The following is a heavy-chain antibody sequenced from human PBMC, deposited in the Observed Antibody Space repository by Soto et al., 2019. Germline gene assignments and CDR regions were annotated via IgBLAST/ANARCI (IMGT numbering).Heavy chain of an antibody. Sequence: GSLRLSCAASGFTFSSYSMNWVRQAPGKGLERVSSINSGSFSINYADSVKGRFSISRDNAQNSLHLQMNNLRAEDTAVYYCARNESSNIYGMDVWGQGTTVTVSS. J-gene: IGHJ6*02. CDR2: INSGSFSI. CDR3: ARNESSNIYGMDV. CDR1: GFTFSSYS. V-gene: IGHV3-21*01. D-gene: IGHD6-6*01.